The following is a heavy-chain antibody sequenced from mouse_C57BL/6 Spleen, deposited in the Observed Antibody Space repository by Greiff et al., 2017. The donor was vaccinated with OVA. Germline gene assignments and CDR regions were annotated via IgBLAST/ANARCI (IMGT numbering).Heavy chain of an antibody. J-gene: IGHJ4*01. V-gene: IGHV1-26*01. CDR3: ARHYYGSSYVDAMDY. D-gene: IGHD1-1*01. CDR1: GYTFTDYY. Sequence: EVQLQQSGPELVKPGASVKISCKASGYTFTDYYMNWVKQSHGKSLEWIGDINPNNGGTSYNQKFKGKATLTVDKSSSTAYMELRSLTSEDSAVYYCARHYYGSSYVDAMDYWGQGTSVTVSS. CDR2: INPNNGGT.